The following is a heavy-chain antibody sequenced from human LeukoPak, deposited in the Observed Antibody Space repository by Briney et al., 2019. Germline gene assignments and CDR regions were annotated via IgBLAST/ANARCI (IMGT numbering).Heavy chain of an antibody. CDR2: ISGSGSTV. J-gene: IGHJ6*03. CDR3: ANTGLYDSSGYYNEPAGYYYYMDV. V-gene: IGHV3-11*01. Sequence: PGGSLRLSCAASGFTFSDYYMSWIRQAPGKGLEWVSYISGSGSTVYYADSVKGRFTISRDNSKNTLYLQMNSLRAEDTAVYYCANTGLYDSSGYYNEPAGYYYYMDVWGKGTTVTVSS. D-gene: IGHD3-22*01. CDR1: GFTFSDYY.